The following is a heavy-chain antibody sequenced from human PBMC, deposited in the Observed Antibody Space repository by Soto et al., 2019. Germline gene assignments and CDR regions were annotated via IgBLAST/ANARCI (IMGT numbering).Heavy chain of an antibody. CDR2: IYYSGST. V-gene: IGHV4-31*03. CDR1: GGSISSGGYY. Sequence: SETLSLTCTVSGGSISSGGYYWSWIRQHPGKGLEWIGYIYYSGSTYYNPSLKSRVTISVDASKNQFSLKLSSVTAADTAVYYWAIFRCISTSCYSEREGWFHPWGQGTLVTVSS. J-gene: IGHJ5*02. CDR3: AIFRCISTSCYSEREGWFHP. D-gene: IGHD2-2*01.